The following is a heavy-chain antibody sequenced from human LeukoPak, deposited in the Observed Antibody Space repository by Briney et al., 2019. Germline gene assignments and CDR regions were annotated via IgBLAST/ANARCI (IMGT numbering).Heavy chain of an antibody. Sequence: PGGSLRLSCAASGFSFSSNAMHWVRQAPGKGLEWVAFIPFDRSDKYYAGCVKGRFTISRDNSKNTLYLQMNSLRAEDTATYYCAEDYYWSWDYWGQGTLVTVSS. D-gene: IGHD2-8*01. J-gene: IGHJ4*02. CDR1: GFSFSSNA. CDR2: IPFDRSDK. V-gene: IGHV3-30*02. CDR3: AEDYYWSWDY.